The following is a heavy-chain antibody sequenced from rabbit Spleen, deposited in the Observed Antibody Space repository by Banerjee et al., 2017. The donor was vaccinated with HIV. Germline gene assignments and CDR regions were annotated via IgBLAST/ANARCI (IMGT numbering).Heavy chain of an antibody. Sequence: QSLEESGGDLVKPGASLTLTCTASGFSFSAGYYMCWVRQAPGKGLEWIACIHAGGSGSTAYASWAKGRFTVSKASSTTVTLQLNSLTAADTATYFCARGSTTMTMVITGYYLSLWGPGTLVTVS. CDR1: GFSFSAGYY. CDR2: IHAGGSGST. D-gene: IGHD2-1*01. J-gene: IGHJ4*01. CDR3: ARGSTTMTMVITGYYLSL. V-gene: IGHV1S40*01.